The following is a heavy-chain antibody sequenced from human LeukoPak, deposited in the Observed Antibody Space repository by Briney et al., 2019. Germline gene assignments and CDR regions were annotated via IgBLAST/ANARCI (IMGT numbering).Heavy chain of an antibody. Sequence: GGSLRLSCAASEFSVGSNYMTWVRQAPGKGLEWVSVIYSDGSTYYADSVTGRFIISRDNSKNTLYLQMNSLRAEDTAVYYCARARLGYSYVLDYWGQGTLVTVSS. V-gene: IGHV3-66*01. D-gene: IGHD5-18*01. CDR1: EFSVGSNY. CDR3: ARARLGYSYVLDY. J-gene: IGHJ4*02. CDR2: IYSDGST.